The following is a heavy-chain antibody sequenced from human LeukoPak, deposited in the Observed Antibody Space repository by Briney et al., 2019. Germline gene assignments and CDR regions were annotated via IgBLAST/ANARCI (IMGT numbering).Heavy chain of an antibody. CDR1: GFTFSNYW. J-gene: IGHJ4*02. Sequence: GGSLRLSCAASGFTFSNYWMQWVRPAPGKGLVWVSHINSDGSSSTYADSVKGRFTISRDNAKNTLYLQMNSLRAEDTAVYYCVRDNYGVDYWGQGTLVTVSS. D-gene: IGHD4-11*01. V-gene: IGHV3-74*01. CDR2: INSDGSSS. CDR3: VRDNYGVDY.